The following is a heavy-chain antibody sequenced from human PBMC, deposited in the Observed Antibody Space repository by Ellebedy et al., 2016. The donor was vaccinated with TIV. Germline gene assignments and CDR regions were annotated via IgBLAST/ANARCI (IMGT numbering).Heavy chain of an antibody. CDR3: ASHDILTGYSIRPLDY. CDR1: GYTFTGYY. D-gene: IGHD3-9*01. V-gene: IGHV1-2*02. J-gene: IGHJ4*02. Sequence: ASVKVSCXASGYTFTGYYMHWVRQAPGQGLEWMGWINPNSGGTNYAQKFQGRVTMTRDTSISTAYMELSRLRSDDTAVYYCASHDILTGYSIRPLDYWGQGTLVTVSS. CDR2: INPNSGGT.